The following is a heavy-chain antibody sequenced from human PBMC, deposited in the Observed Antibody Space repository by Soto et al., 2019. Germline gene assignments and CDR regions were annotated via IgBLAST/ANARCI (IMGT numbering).Heavy chain of an antibody. J-gene: IGHJ3*02. V-gene: IGHV4-59*08. Sequence: QVQLQESGPGLVKPSETLSLTCTVSGGSISSYYWSWIRQPPGKGLEWIGYIYYSGSTNYNPSLKSRVTISVDTSKNQFSLKLSSVTAPDTAVYYCARIWGLDAFDIWGQGTMVTVSS. CDR2: IYYSGST. CDR3: ARIWGLDAFDI. D-gene: IGHD3-16*01. CDR1: GGSISSYY.